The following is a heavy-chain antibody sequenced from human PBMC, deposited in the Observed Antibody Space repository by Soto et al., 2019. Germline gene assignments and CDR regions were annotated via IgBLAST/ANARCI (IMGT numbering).Heavy chain of an antibody. Sequence: QVQLVQSGAEVKKPGASVKVSCKTSGYSFTNYYLHWVRQAHGQGLERMGLINPSGISTSYAQKFQGRVTMTRDTSTSTVYTDLSSRRSEDTAVYCCARSDKVVVAAASPVYFDYWGQGTLVIVSS. CDR3: ARSDKVVVAAASPVYFDY. J-gene: IGHJ4*02. D-gene: IGHD2-15*01. CDR1: GYSFTNYY. CDR2: INPSGIST. V-gene: IGHV1-46*01.